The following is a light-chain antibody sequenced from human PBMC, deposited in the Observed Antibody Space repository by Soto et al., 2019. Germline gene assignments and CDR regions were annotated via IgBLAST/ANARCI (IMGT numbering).Light chain of an antibody. J-gene: IGLJ2*01. Sequence: QPVLTQPPSVSGAPGQRVTISCTGSSSNIGAGHDVHWYQQLPGTAPKLLIYGNSDRPSGVPDRFSGSKSGTSASLAITGLQAEDEADYYRQSYDSSLSAVVFGGGTKLTVL. V-gene: IGLV1-40*01. CDR3: QSYDSSLSAVV. CDR2: GNS. CDR1: SSNIGAGHD.